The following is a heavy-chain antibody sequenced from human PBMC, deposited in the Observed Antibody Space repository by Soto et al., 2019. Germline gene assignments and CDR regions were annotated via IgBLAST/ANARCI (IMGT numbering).Heavy chain of an antibody. D-gene: IGHD6-6*01. Sequence: GGSLRLSSAASGFTFSSYAISGGRQAPGKGLEWVSAISGSGGSTYYADSVKGRFTISRDNSKNTLYLQMNSLRAEDTAVYYCASRYSSSSLYYFDYWGQGTLVTVSS. CDR1: GFTFSSYA. J-gene: IGHJ4*02. V-gene: IGHV3-23*01. CDR3: ASRYSSSSLYYFDY. CDR2: ISGSGGST.